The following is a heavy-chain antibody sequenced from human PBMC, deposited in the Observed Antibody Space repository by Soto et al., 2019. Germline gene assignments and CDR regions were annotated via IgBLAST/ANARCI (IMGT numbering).Heavy chain of an antibody. V-gene: IGHV3-74*01. J-gene: IGHJ3*02. CDR3: GTVFEK. Sequence: EVQVVESGGGLVQPGGSLRLSCAASGFPFPNDWMHWFRQVPGEGLVWVSRIDNHGDGTSYADFVKGRFTISRENAKNSLYLQLNSLRVEDTAIYYCGTVFEKWCQVTMVSVSS. CDR2: IDNHGDGT. CDR1: GFPFPNDW.